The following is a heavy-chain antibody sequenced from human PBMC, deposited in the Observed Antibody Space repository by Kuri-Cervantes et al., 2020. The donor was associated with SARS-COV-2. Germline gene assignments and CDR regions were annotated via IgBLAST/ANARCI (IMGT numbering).Heavy chain of an antibody. V-gene: IGHV4-30-4*01. CDR1: GGSISSGDYY. CDR3: ARENRDPFLLADAFDI. D-gene: IGHD3-10*01. Sequence: SETLSLTCTVSGGSISSGDYYWSWIRQPPGKGLEWIGYIYYSGSTYYNPSLKSRVTISVDTSKNQFSLKLSSVTAADTAVYYCARENRDPFLLADAFDIWGQGTVVTVSS. CDR2: IYYSGST. J-gene: IGHJ3*02.